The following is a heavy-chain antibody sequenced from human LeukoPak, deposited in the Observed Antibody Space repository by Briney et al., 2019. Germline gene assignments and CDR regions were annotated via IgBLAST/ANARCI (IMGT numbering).Heavy chain of an antibody. J-gene: IGHJ4*02. V-gene: IGHV4-34*01. D-gene: IGHD6-19*01. Sequence: SETLSLTCAVCGGSFSGYYWSWIRQPPGKGLEWIGEINHSGSTNYNPSLKSRVTISVDTSKNQFSLKLSSVTAADTAVYYCARGRRAVAGIDYWGQGTLVTVSS. CDR1: GGSFSGYY. CDR3: ARGRRAVAGIDY. CDR2: INHSGST.